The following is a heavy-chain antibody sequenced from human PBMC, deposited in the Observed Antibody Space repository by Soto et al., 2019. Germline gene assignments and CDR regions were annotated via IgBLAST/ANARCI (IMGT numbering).Heavy chain of an antibody. CDR2: IKYDGSST. J-gene: IGHJ6*02. CDR3: ARGIKNYYGVDV. Sequence: EVQLVECGGGLVQSGGSLRLSCTASGFTFSRFWMHWVPQAPGKGLVWVSRIKYDGSSTSYADSVKGRFTISRDNAKNTVHLQMNSLRAEDTAVYYCARGIKNYYGVDVWGQGTTVPVSS. D-gene: IGHD2-15*01. V-gene: IGHV3-74*01. CDR1: GFTFSRFW.